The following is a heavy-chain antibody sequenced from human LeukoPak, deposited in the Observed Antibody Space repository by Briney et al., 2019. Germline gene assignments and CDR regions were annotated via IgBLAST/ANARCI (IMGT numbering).Heavy chain of an antibody. Sequence: GGSLRLSCAASGFTFDDYAMHWVRHAPGKGLEWVSGISWNSGSIGYADSVKGRFTISRDNAKNSLYLQMNSLRAEDTALYYCVASGSGYDYFDYWGQGTLVTVSS. CDR2: ISWNSGSI. CDR1: GFTFDDYA. V-gene: IGHV3-9*01. J-gene: IGHJ4*02. D-gene: IGHD5-12*01. CDR3: VASGSGYDYFDY.